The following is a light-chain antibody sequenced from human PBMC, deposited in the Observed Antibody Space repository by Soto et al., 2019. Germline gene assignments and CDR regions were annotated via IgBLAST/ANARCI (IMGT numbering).Light chain of an antibody. CDR3: QQRSNWPPIT. CDR2: DAS. V-gene: IGKV3-11*01. Sequence: EIVFTQSPATLSGSAGERATLSCRASQSVSSYLAWYQQKPGQAPRLLIYDASNRATGIPARFSGSGSGTDFTLTISSLEPEDFAVYYCQQRSNWPPITFGQGTRLEIK. J-gene: IGKJ5*01. CDR1: QSVSSY.